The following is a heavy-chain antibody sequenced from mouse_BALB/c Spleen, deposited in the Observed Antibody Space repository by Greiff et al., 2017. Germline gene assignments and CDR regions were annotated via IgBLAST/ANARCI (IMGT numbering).Heavy chain of an antibody. CDR1: GFSLTGYG. CDR2: IWSGGST. J-gene: IGHJ4*01. D-gene: IGHD2-1*01. CDR3: AKIYYGNYYAMDY. V-gene: IGHV2-4-1*01. Sequence: QVQLKESGPGLVAPSQSLSITCTVSGFSLTGYGVNWVRQSPGKGLEWLGVIWSGGSTDYNAAFISRLSISKDNSKSQVFFKMNSLQADDTAIYYCAKIYYGNYYAMDYWGQGTSVTVSS.